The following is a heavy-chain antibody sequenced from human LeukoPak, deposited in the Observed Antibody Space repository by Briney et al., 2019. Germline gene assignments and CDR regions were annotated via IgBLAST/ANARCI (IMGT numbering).Heavy chain of an antibody. Sequence: GGSLRLSCAASGFTFSSYGMHWVRQAPGKGLEWVAVISFDGSSKYYADSVKGRFTISRDNSKNTLYLQMNSLRDEDTAVYYCAKSGTRSSWSPRVKTYFDYWGQGTLVTVSS. CDR2: ISFDGSSK. D-gene: IGHD6-13*01. CDR3: AKSGTRSSWSPRVKTYFDY. V-gene: IGHV3-30*18. J-gene: IGHJ4*02. CDR1: GFTFSSYG.